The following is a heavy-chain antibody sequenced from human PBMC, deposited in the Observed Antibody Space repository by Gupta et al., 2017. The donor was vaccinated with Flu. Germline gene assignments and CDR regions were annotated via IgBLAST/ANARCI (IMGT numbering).Heavy chain of an antibody. Sequence: QVQLAESGGGLVKPGGSLRISCAASGFPFSDYYMRWIRQAHGKGLEWVSYISSSGSTIYYADSVKGRFTISRDNAKNSLYLQMNSLRAEDTAVYYCARDKGYCSSTSCYDNWFDPWGQGTLVTVSS. D-gene: IGHD2-2*01. J-gene: IGHJ5*02. V-gene: IGHV3-11*01. CDR2: ISSSGSTI. CDR1: GFPFSDYY. CDR3: ARDKGYCSSTSCYDNWFDP.